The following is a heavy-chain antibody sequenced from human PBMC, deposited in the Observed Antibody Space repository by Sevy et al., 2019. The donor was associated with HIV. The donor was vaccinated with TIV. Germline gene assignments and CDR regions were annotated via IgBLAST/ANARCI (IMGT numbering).Heavy chain of an antibody. CDR3: AGPGSGWFEFHS. CDR2: IGSTGPTI. J-gene: IGHJ5*02. CDR1: GFTFSRYS. Sequence: GGSLRLSCVASGFTFSRYSMNWVRQAPGKGLEWVSNIGSTGPTIYYADSVKGRFTISRDNAKNSLYLQMNSLREDDTAVYYCAGPGSGWFEFHSWGQGTLVTVSS. D-gene: IGHD6-19*01. V-gene: IGHV3-48*02.